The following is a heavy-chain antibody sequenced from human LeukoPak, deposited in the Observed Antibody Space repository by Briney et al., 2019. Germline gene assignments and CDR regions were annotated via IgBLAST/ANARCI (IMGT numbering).Heavy chain of an antibody. CDR3: ARRKVRGVIDY. Sequence: SETLSLTCTVSGGSISSSSYYWGWIRQPPGKGLEWIGSIYYSGGTYYNPSLKSRVTISVDTSKNQFSLKLSSVTAADTAVYYCARRKVRGVIDYWGQGTLVTVSS. D-gene: IGHD3-10*01. J-gene: IGHJ4*02. CDR2: IYYSGGT. V-gene: IGHV4-39*01. CDR1: GGSISSSSYY.